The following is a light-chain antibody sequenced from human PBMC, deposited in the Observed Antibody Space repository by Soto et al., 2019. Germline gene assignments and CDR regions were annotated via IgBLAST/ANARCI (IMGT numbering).Light chain of an antibody. J-gene: IGLJ2*01. CDR1: SSDVGGYNY. Sequence: QSALTQPPSASGSPGQSVTISCTGTSSDVGGYNYVSWYQQHPGKAPKLMIYEVSKRPSGVPHRFSGSKSGNTASLPVSGLQAEDEADYYCSSCAGSNNRDVVFGGGTQLTVL. V-gene: IGLV2-8*01. CDR3: SSCAGSNNRDVV. CDR2: EVS.